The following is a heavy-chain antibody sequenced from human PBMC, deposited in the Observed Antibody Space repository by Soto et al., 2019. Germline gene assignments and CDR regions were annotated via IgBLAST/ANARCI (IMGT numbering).Heavy chain of an antibody. V-gene: IGHV3-23*01. Sequence: PGGSLRLSCGASGFTFSSYAMSWVRQAPGKGLDWVSVISGSGGITYSADSVEGRFTISRDNSKNILYLQMNSLRAEDTAVYYCAKGITDTGGYYYYSMDVWGQGTAVTVSS. J-gene: IGHJ6*02. CDR3: AKGITDTGGYYYYSMDV. D-gene: IGHD3-16*01. CDR1: GFTFSSYA. CDR2: ISGSGGIT.